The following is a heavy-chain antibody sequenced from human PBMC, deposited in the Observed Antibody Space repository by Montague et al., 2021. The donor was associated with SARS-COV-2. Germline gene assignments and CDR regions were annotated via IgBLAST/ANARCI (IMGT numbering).Heavy chain of an antibody. CDR3: ASLNIVARTDYYYGTDV. V-gene: IGHV4-39*01. J-gene: IGHJ6*02. D-gene: IGHD5-12*01. Sequence: SETLSLTCTVSGDSISTSQYYWGWIRQPPGKGLEWIGTIYYSGSTYYNPSLKSRVTISADTSKNQFSLRLSSVTAADTAVYYCASLNIVARTDYYYGTDVWGRGTTVTVSS. CDR1: GDSISTSQYY. CDR2: IYYSGST.